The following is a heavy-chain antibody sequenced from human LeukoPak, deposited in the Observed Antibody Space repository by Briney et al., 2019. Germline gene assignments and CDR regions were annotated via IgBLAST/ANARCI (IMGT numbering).Heavy chain of an antibody. CDR1: GGSISSSSYY. J-gene: IGHJ4*02. Sequence: SETLSLTCTVSGGSISSSSYYWGWIRQPPGEGLEWIGEINHSGSTNYNPSLKSRVTISVDTSKNQFSLKLSSVTAADTAVYYCARGRVRVQGSGSSYDYWGQGTLVTVSS. D-gene: IGHD3-10*01. V-gene: IGHV4-39*07. CDR3: ARGRVRVQGSGSSYDY. CDR2: INHSGST.